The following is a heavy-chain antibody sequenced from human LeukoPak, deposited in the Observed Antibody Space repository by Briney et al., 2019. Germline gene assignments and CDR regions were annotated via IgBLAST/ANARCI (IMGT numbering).Heavy chain of an antibody. CDR2: INHSGST. J-gene: IGHJ6*04. CDR1: GGSFSGYY. V-gene: IGHV4-34*01. CDR3: ARGRRYYYGMDV. Sequence: SETLSLTYAVYGGSFSGYYWSWIRQPPGKGLEWIGEINHSGSTNYNPSLKSRVTISVDTSKNQFSLKLSSVTAADTAVYYCARGRRYYYGMDVWGKGTTVTVSS.